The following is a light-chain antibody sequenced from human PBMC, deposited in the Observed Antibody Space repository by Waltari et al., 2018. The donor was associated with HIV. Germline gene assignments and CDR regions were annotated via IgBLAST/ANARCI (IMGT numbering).Light chain of an antibody. V-gene: IGLV2-8*01. CDR2: EVS. Sequence: QSALTQPASVSGSLGQSITISCTGSSSTVGGYDYVSWYQQHPGKAPKLMIYEVSKRPSGVPDRFSGSKSGNTASLTVSGLQAEDEADYYCSSFAGTNNLVFGGGTKLTVL. CDR3: SSFAGTNNLV. J-gene: IGLJ2*01. CDR1: SSTVGGYDY.